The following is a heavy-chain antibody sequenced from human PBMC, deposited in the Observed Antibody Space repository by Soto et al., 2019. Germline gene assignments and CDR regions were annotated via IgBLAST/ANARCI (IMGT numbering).Heavy chain of an antibody. CDR2: VSGNGAVT. D-gene: IGHD2-2*01. V-gene: IGHV3-23*01. CDR1: GFTFGNYA. CDR3: AKVPASLKTFDY. J-gene: IGHJ4*02. Sequence: EVQLLDSGGGLAQPGGSLRLSCAASGFTFGNYAMNWVRQAPGKGLEWVSTVSGNGAVTYYADSVKGRFTISRDNSRSTLYLPMNNLRAQDTAIYFCAKVPASLKTFDYWGQGTLVTVSS.